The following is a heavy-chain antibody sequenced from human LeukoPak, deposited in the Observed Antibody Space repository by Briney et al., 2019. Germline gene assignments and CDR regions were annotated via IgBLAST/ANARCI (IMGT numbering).Heavy chain of an antibody. Sequence: PGGSLRLSCAASGFTFSSYAMSWVRQAPGKGLEWVSAISGSGGSTYSADSVKGRFTISRDNSKNTLYLQMNSLRAEDTAVYYCAIKGLLQPNGIAFDIWGQGTMVTVSS. CDR3: AIKGLLQPNGIAFDI. CDR1: GFTFSSYA. V-gene: IGHV3-23*01. D-gene: IGHD3-22*01. J-gene: IGHJ3*02. CDR2: ISGSGGST.